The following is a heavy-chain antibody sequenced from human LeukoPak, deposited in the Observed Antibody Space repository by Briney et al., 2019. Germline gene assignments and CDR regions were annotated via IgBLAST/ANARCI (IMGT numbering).Heavy chain of an antibody. CDR3: ARETALLFFDS. Sequence: SETLSLTCTVSGGSISSYYWSWIRQPPGKGLEWIGYIYYSGSTNYNPSLKSRVTISVDTSKNQFSLKLSSVTAADTAVYYCARETALLFFDSWGQGALVTVSS. CDR1: GGSISSYY. CDR2: IYYSGST. D-gene: IGHD3-10*01. J-gene: IGHJ4*02. V-gene: IGHV4-59*01.